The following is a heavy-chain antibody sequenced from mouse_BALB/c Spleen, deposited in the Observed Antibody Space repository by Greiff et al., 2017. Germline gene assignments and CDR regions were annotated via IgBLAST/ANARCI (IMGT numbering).Heavy chain of an antibody. V-gene: IGHV3-2*02. J-gene: IGHJ4*01. CDR1: GYSITSYYA. D-gene: IGHD2-3*01. CDR2: ISYNGST. CDR3: ARRVGYYYYYAMDD. Sequence: VQLKQSGPGLVKPSPSLSFTCNVSGYSITSYYAWKWIRQFPGSKLEWMGYISYNGSTSYNPSLKSRAAITRDTSENTFYLQLKYVTTEDTATYYCARRVGYYYYYAMDDWGQGTSVTVSS.